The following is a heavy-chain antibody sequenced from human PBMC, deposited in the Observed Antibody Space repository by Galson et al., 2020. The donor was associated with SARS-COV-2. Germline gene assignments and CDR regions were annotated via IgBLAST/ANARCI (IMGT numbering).Heavy chain of an antibody. CDR1: GFTFRSYV. CDR2: ITGGGTNT. Sequence: GGSLRLSCAASGFTFRSYVMNWVRQAPGKGLEWIASITGGGTNTHYADSVKGRFTFSRDNSNSTVYLQMNSLRAEDAAIYYCAKGGGASYYYYMDVWGEGTTVTVS. V-gene: IGHV3-23*01. CDR3: AKGGGASYYYYMDV. J-gene: IGHJ6*03. D-gene: IGHD3-16*01.